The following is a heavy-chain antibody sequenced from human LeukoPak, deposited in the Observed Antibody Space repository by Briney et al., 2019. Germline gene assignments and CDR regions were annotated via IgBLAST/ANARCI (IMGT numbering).Heavy chain of an antibody. J-gene: IGHJ4*02. Sequence: GGSLRLSCASSGFTSSGYSMNWGREAPGKGLESVSLIYSDGSTFYADSVKGRFTIARDNSKTTLYLKMNRLGPEDTALHYITNLPPFWGQGTLVSVS. V-gene: IGHV3-66*02. CDR2: IYSDGST. CDR3: TNLPPF. CDR1: GFTSSGYS.